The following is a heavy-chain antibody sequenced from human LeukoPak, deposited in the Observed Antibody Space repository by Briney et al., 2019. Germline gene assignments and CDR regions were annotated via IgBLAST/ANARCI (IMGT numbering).Heavy chain of an antibody. D-gene: IGHD4-11*01. CDR3: AKDKSNSWSFDY. CDR1: GFTFSSYS. V-gene: IGHV3-21*01. CDR2: ISSSSSYI. J-gene: IGHJ4*02. Sequence: SGGSLRLSCAASGFTFSSYSMNWVRQAPGKGLEWVSSISSSSSYIYYADSVKGRFTISRDNAKNSLYLQMNSLRAEDTAMYYCAKDKSNSWSFDYWGQGTLVTVSS.